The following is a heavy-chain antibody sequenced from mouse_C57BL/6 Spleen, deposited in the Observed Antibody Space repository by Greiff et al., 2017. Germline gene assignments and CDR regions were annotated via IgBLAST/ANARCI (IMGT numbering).Heavy chain of an antibody. CDR3: ARLRYDEDAMDY. CDR2: IYIGNGYT. J-gene: IGHJ4*01. V-gene: IGHV1-58*01. CDR1: GYTFTSYG. Sequence: EVKLEEPGAELVRPGSSVKMSCKTSGYTFTSYGINWVKQRPGQGLVWIGYIYIGNGYTEYNEKFKGKATLTLDTSSSTAYMQLSSLTSEDSAIYFWARLRYDEDAMDYWGQGTSGTVSS. D-gene: IGHD2-14*01.